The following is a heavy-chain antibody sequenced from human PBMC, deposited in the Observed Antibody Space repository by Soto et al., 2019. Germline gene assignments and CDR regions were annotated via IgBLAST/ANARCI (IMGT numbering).Heavy chain of an antibody. CDR2: ISSRGSTI. D-gene: IGHD6-19*01. CDR1: GFTFSDYY. Sequence: QAQLVESGGALVKPGGSLRLSCVASGFTFSDYYMTWIRQAPGKGLECLSYISSRGSTIYYADSVKGRFTISRDNAKNTLYLQMNSLRAEDTAVYYCARDPVEVAGGDRWGQGTLVTVSS. J-gene: IGHJ5*02. CDR3: ARDPVEVAGGDR. V-gene: IGHV3-11*01.